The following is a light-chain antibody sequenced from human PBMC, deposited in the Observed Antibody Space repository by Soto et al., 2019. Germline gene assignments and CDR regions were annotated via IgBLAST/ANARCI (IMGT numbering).Light chain of an antibody. J-gene: IGLJ2*01. CDR3: SSYGGINSVI. CDR1: TSDIGAYNS. V-gene: IGLV2-8*01. Sequence: QSALPQPPSASGSPGQSVAFSCTGTTSDIGAYNSVSWYQQHPGKAPKLIIYEVTKRPSGVPDRFSGSKSGNTASLTVSGLQAEDEADYYCSSYGGINSVIFGGGTQLTVL. CDR2: EVT.